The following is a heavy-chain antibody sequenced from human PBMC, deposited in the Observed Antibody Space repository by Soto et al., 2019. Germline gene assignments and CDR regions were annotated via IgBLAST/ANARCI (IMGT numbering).Heavy chain of an antibody. CDR1: GFTFSDYY. D-gene: IGHD2-15*01. V-gene: IGHV3-11*06. CDR3: ARELVGYYFDY. CDR2: ISSSSSYT. Sequence: XGSLRRSCAASGFTFSDYYMSWIRQAPGKGLEWVSYISSSSSYTNYADSVKGRFTISRDNAKHSLYLQMNSLRAEDTAVYYCARELVGYYFDYWGHLNLFPVSS. J-gene: IGHJ4*01.